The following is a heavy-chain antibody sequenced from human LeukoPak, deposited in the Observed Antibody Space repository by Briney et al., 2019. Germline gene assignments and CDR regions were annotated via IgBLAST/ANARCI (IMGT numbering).Heavy chain of an antibody. D-gene: IGHD1-26*01. CDR2: ISSSGSTI. V-gene: IGHV3-48*03. J-gene: IGHJ6*02. CDR1: GFTFSSYE. CDR3: ARDWGVATTDYYYGMDV. Sequence: GGSLRLSCAASGFTFSSYEMNWVRQAPGKGLEWVSYISSSGSTIYYADSVKGRFTISRDNAKNSLYLQMNCLRAEDTAVYYCARDWGVATTDYYYGMDVWGQGTTVTVSS.